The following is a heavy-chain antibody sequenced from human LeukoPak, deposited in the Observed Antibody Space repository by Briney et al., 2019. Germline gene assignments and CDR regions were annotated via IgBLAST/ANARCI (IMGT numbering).Heavy chain of an antibody. D-gene: IGHD4-17*01. J-gene: IGHJ6*02. CDR2: IYPGDSDT. CDR1: GYSFTSYW. Sequence: GESLKISCQGSGYSFTSYWIGWVRQMPGKGLEWMGIIYPGDSDTRYSPSFQGQVTISADKSISTAYLQWSSLKASDTAMYYCARIVTVTTGGYYYYYYGMDVWGQGTTVTVSS. CDR3: ARIVTVTTGGYYYYYYGMDV. V-gene: IGHV5-51*01.